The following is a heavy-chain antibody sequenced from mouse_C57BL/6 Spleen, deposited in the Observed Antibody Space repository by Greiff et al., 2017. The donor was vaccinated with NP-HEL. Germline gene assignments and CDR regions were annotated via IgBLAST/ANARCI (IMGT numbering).Heavy chain of an antibody. Sequence: EVKLLESGPGLVKPSQSLSLTCSVTGYSITSGYYWNWIRQFPGNKLEWMGYISYDGSNNYNPSLKNRISITRDTSQNQFFLKLNTVTTEDTATYYCATSYSNYVGDYYAMDYWGQGTSVTVSS. CDR3: ATSYSNYVGDYYAMDY. V-gene: IGHV3-6*01. D-gene: IGHD2-5*01. CDR1: GYSITSGYY. CDR2: ISYDGSN. J-gene: IGHJ4*01.